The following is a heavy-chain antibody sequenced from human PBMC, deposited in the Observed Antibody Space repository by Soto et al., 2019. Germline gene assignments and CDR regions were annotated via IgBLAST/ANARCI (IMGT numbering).Heavy chain of an antibody. CDR3: AREPRYCSGGSCSIMGDAFDI. CDR1: GFTVTDIY. J-gene: IGHJ3*02. Sequence: EVQLVESGGGLVQPGGSLRLSCVASGFTVTDIYMNWVRQAPGKGLEWVSVIYKDFTDYADFVKGRFSVSTDSSKNALDRQMNNLRAEDSAVYYCAREPRYCSGGSCSIMGDAFDIWGQGAMVTVSS. D-gene: IGHD2-15*01. V-gene: IGHV3-66*01. CDR2: IYKDFT.